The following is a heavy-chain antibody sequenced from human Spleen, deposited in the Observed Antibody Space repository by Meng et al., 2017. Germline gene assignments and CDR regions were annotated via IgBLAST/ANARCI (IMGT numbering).Heavy chain of an antibody. J-gene: IGHJ4*02. V-gene: IGHV1-3*01. D-gene: IGHD4-17*01. CDR1: GHSFTSYA. Sequence: QVQLVQSGAEVKMPGASVRVSCKASGHSFTSYANHWVRQAPGQRPEWMGMINPSDGITNFAQRFQGKVIMTRDMSTSTVYMELAGLRSEDTAVYYCASYGDFAFLGFWGQGTLVTVSS. CDR2: INPSDGIT. CDR3: ASYGDFAFLGF.